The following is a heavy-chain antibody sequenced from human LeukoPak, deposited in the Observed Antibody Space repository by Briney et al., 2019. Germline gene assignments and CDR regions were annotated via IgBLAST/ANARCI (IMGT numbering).Heavy chain of an antibody. CDR1: GFTFSSYA. CDR3: AKDSTVGAIFPVYYYYMDV. Sequence: PGGSLRLSCAASGFTFSSYAMSWVRQAPGKGLEWVSAISGSGGSTYYADSVKGRFTISRDNSKNTLYLQMNSLRAEDTAVYYCAKDSTVGAIFPVYYYYMDVWGKGTTVTVSS. J-gene: IGHJ6*03. CDR2: ISGSGGST. D-gene: IGHD1-26*01. V-gene: IGHV3-23*01.